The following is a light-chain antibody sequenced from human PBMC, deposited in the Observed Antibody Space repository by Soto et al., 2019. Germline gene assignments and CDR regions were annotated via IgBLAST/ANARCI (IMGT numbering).Light chain of an antibody. CDR2: AAS. J-gene: IGKJ1*01. CDR1: QSISNH. CDR3: QQSYSSPPT. V-gene: IGKV1-39*01. Sequence: DIQMTQSPSSLSASVEDRVIITCRASQSISNHLNWYQQKPGKAPKLLIFAASSLQSGVPSRFSASRSAPDFTLTISSLQPADFATYYCQQSYSSPPTFGQGTKVEIK.